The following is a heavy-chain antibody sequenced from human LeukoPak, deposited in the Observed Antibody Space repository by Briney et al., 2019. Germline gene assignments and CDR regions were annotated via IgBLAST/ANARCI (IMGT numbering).Heavy chain of an antibody. Sequence: SETLSLTCAVSGGSISSGGYSWSWIRQPPGKGLEWIGYIYDSGSKYYNPSLKSRVTISVDKSKNQFSLNLSSVTAADTAVYYCARGVPAAVTNYFDYWGQGTLVTASS. J-gene: IGHJ4*02. V-gene: IGHV4-30-2*01. D-gene: IGHD2-2*01. CDR2: IYDSGSK. CDR1: GGSISSGGYS. CDR3: ARGVPAAVTNYFDY.